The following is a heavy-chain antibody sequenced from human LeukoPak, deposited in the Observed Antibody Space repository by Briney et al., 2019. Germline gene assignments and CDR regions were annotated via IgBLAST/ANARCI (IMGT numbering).Heavy chain of an antibody. Sequence: ASAKVSCKVSGYSLTDLSIHWVRQAPGKGLEWMGGFHPEDGETSFAQKFQGRVTVTGDTSTDTAYMELSSLRSQDTAVYYCATAGRYDFWSGHPYWGQGTLVTVSS. V-gene: IGHV1-24*01. CDR2: FHPEDGET. J-gene: IGHJ4*02. CDR3: ATAGRYDFWSGHPY. CDR1: GYSLTDLS. D-gene: IGHD3-3*01.